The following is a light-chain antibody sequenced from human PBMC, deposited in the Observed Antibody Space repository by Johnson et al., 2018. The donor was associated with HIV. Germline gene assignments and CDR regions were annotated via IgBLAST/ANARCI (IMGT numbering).Light chain of an antibody. J-gene: IGLJ1*01. CDR1: SSNIGNSY. CDR3: GAWDSGLTAHFV. V-gene: IGLV1-51*01. CDR2: DNN. Sequence: QSILTQPPSVSAAPGQKVTISCSGSSSNIGNSYVSWYQQLPGTAPKLLIYDNNKRPSGIPDRFSASKSGTSATLDITGLQTGDEADYYCGAWDSGLTAHFVCGTVTKITVL.